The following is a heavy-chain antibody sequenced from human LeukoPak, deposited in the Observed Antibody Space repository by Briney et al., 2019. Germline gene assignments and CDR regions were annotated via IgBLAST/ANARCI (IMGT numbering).Heavy chain of an antibody. CDR2: INSDGSST. V-gene: IGHV3-74*01. CDR1: GFTFSSYW. Sequence: GSLRLSCAASGFTFSSYWMHWVRQAPGKGLVWVSRINSDGSSTSYADSVKGRFTISRDNSKNTLYLQMNSLRAEDTAVYYCAKGSYYYGSGSYHAFDIWGQGTMVSVSS. CDR3: AKGSYYYGSGSYHAFDI. J-gene: IGHJ3*02. D-gene: IGHD3-10*01.